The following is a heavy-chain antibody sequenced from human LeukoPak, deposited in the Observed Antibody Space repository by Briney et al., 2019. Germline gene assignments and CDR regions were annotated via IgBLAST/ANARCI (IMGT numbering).Heavy chain of an antibody. D-gene: IGHD3-10*01. V-gene: IGHV4-31*03. CDR3: ATYGSGSRAFDI. Sequence: PSQTLSLTCTVSGGSISSGTYYWSWIRQHPGKGLEWIGYIYYSGSTYYSPSLKSRVSISVDTSKNQFSLDLNFVTAADTAVYYCATYGSGSRAFDIWGQGTMVTVSS. J-gene: IGHJ3*02. CDR1: GGSISSGTYY. CDR2: IYYSGST.